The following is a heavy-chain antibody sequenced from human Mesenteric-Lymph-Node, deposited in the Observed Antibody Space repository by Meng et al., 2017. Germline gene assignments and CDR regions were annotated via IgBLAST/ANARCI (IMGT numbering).Heavy chain of an antibody. Sequence: QVQLQESGPGLVKPSGTLSLTCDVSGGFISNNNWWSWVRQPPGKGLEWIGETHHSGSTSYNPSLKSRVTISVDRSKNQFSLKLTSVTAADTAVYFCAREEGGPLDRWGQGTLVTVSS. D-gene: IGHD3-16*01. CDR3: AREEGGPLDR. CDR1: GGFISNNNW. J-gene: IGHJ5*02. V-gene: IGHV4-4*02. CDR2: THHSGST.